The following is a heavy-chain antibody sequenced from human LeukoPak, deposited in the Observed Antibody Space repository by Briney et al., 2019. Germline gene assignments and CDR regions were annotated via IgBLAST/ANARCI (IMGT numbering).Heavy chain of an antibody. Sequence: GASVKVSCKVSGYTLTELSMHWVRQAPGQGLEWMGRIIPIFGTANYAQKFQGRVTITTDESTSTAYMELSSLRSEDTAVYYCASFNSGSDAFDVWGQGTMVTVSS. CDR3: ASFNSGSDAFDV. J-gene: IGHJ3*01. V-gene: IGHV1-69*05. CDR2: IIPIFGTA. D-gene: IGHD1-26*01. CDR1: GYTLTELS.